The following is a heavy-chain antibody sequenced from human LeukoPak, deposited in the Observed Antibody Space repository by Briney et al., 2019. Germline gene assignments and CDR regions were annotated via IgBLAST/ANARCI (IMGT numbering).Heavy chain of an antibody. Sequence: ASATLSLTCTVSGGSVSGGNYYCSWIRQSPGQGLEWIGYIHYSGSTVYNPSLKSRVTMSIDTSKNQFSLNLSSATAADTAVYYCTRTGSTGGYWGQGTLVTVSS. CDR2: IHYSGST. V-gene: IGHV4-61*01. CDR3: TRTGSTGGY. CDR1: GGSVSGGNYY. J-gene: IGHJ4*02. D-gene: IGHD1-7*01.